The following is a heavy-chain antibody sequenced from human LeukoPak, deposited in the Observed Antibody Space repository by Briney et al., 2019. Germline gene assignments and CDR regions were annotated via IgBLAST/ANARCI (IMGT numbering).Heavy chain of an antibody. CDR3: AKIAAAGGSNYYYMDV. J-gene: IGHJ6*03. V-gene: IGHV3-23*01. CDR2: ISGSGGST. Sequence: GGSLRLSCAASGFTFSSYAMSWVRQAPGKGLEWVSAISGSGGSTYYADSVKGRFTISRDNSKNTLYLQMNSLRAEDTAVYYCAKIAAAGGSNYYYMDVWGKGTTVTVSS. CDR1: GFTFSSYA. D-gene: IGHD6-13*01.